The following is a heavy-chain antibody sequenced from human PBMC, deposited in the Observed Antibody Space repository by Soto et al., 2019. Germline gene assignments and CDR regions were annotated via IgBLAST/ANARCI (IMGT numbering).Heavy chain of an antibody. D-gene: IGHD6-6*01. V-gene: IGHV1-69*13. CDR3: AGQLVMIYYYYGMDV. CDR1: GGTFSSYA. CDR2: IIPIFGTA. J-gene: IGHJ6*02. Sequence: SVKVSCKASGGTFSSYAISWVRQAPGQGLEWMGGIIPIFGTANYAQKFQGRVTITADESTSTAYMELSSLRSEDTAVYYCAGQLVMIYYYYGMDVWGQGTKVTVSS.